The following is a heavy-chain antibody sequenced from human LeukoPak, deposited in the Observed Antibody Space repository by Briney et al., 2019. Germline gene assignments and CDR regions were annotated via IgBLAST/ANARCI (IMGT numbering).Heavy chain of an antibody. CDR2: INPNTGGT. D-gene: IGHD3-10*01. CDR3: ARESGLYGSGSRY. Sequence: ASVKVSCKASGYTFIGYYMHWMRQAPGQGLEWMGWINPNTGGTNYAQKFQGRVTVTRDTSISTAYMELSGLRSDDTAVYYCARESGLYGSGSRYWGQGTLVTVSS. J-gene: IGHJ4*02. CDR1: GYTFIGYY. V-gene: IGHV1-2*02.